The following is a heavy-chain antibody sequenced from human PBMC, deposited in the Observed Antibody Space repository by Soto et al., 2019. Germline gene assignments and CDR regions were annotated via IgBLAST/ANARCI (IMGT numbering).Heavy chain of an antibody. V-gene: IGHV3-21*01. Sequence: EVQLVESGGGLVKPGGSLRLSCAASGFTSSSYSMDWVRQAPGKGLEWVSSISSSSTYIHYADSVKGRFTISRDNAKNSLYLQMNSLSAEDTAVYYCASHTSGYYYYGMDVWGQGTTVTVSS. CDR1: GFTSSSYS. J-gene: IGHJ6*02. D-gene: IGHD5-18*01. CDR3: ASHTSGYYYYGMDV. CDR2: ISSSSTYI.